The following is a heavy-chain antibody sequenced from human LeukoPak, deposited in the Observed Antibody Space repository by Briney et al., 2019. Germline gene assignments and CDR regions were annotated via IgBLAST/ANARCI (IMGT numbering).Heavy chain of an antibody. V-gene: IGHV4-61*02. CDR2: IYTSGST. J-gene: IGHJ4*02. Sequence: SQTLSLTCTVSGGSISSGSYYWSWIRQPAGKGLEWIGRIYTSGSTNYNPSLKSRVTISVDTSKNQFSLKLSSVTAADTAVYYCAREESSSFGGKQYYFDYWGQGTLVTVSS. CDR1: GGSISSGSYY. D-gene: IGHD6-13*01. CDR3: AREESSSFGGKQYYFDY.